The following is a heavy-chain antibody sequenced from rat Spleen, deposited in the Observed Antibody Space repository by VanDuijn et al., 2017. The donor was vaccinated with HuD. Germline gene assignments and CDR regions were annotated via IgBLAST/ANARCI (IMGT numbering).Heavy chain of an antibody. CDR2: MWRSGST. CDR3: TRGGVWDY. Sequence: QVQLKESGPGLVQPSQTLSLTCTVSGFSLTSYHVSWVRQPPGKGLEWVGVMWRSGSTEYNSALKSRLSISRDTTKNHIFLKMNSLQTEDTAIYFCTRGGVWDYWGQGVMVTVSS. CDR1: GFSLTSYH. V-gene: IGHV2-43*01. J-gene: IGHJ2*01. D-gene: IGHD4-3*01.